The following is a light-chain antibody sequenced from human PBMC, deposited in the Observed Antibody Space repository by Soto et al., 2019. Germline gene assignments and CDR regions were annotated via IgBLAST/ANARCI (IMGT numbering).Light chain of an antibody. CDR2: DVT. CDR3: MSYTTSIIYV. Sequence: QPVLPQPASVSGSPGQSITISCTGTSSDVGFYNHVSWYQQHPGKAPKLMISDVTNRPSGVSDRFSGSKSGNTASLTISGLQTEDEADYYCMSYTTSIIYVFGSGTKVTVL. CDR1: SSDVGFYNH. V-gene: IGLV2-14*01. J-gene: IGLJ1*01.